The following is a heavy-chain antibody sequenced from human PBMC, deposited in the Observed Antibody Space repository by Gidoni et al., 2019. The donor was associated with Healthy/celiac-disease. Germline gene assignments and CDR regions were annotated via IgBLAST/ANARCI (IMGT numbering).Heavy chain of an antibody. J-gene: IGHJ4*02. Sequence: EVQLVESGGGLVQPGGSLRLSCAASGFTFSSYEMNWVRQAPGKGLEWVSYISSSGSTIYYADSVKGRFTISRDNAKNSLYLQMNSLRAEDTAVYYCARDWSNYLIYYFDYWGQGTLVTVSS. CDR1: GFTFSSYE. CDR3: ARDWSNYLIYYFDY. D-gene: IGHD4-4*01. V-gene: IGHV3-48*03. CDR2: ISSSGSTI.